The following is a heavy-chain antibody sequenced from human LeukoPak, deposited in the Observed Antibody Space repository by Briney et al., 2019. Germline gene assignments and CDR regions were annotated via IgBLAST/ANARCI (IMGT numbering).Heavy chain of an antibody. D-gene: IGHD3-22*01. CDR3: ARLAPYDSSGSPFFDY. Sequence: GGSLKISCRVSGYIFTSYWIGWVRQMPGKGLEWMGIIYPGDSDTRYSPSFQGQVTISADKSISTAYLQWSSLKASDTAMYYCARLAPYDSSGSPFFDYWGQGTLVTVSS. CDR2: IYPGDSDT. V-gene: IGHV5-51*01. J-gene: IGHJ4*02. CDR1: GYIFTSYW.